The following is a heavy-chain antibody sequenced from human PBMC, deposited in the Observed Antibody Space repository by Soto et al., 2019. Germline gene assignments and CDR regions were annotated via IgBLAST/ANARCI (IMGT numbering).Heavy chain of an antibody. D-gene: IGHD2-21*02. CDR1: GLSLSTTGVG. J-gene: IGHJ6*02. Sequence: QITLKESGPTLVKPTQTLTLTCTFSGLSLSTTGVGVGWIRQPPGKALEWLALIYWDVDKRYSPSLKSRLTITKDTSKNQVVLTMTNMDPVDTATYYCVQSRCGGDCLQSYSSHSYYGLDVWGQGTTVTVSS. CDR3: VQSRCGGDCLQSYSSHSYYGLDV. CDR2: IYWDVDK. V-gene: IGHV2-5*02.